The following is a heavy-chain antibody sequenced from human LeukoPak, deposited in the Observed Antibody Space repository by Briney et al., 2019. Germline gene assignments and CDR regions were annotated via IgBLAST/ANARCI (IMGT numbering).Heavy chain of an antibody. V-gene: IGHV4-59*01. CDR2: TYYSGST. Sequence: SEPLSLTCTVSGGPIINYYWTWIRKPPGKGLEWIGHTYYSGSTNSNPYLNSRVTISVDTSKKQFSLQLTSVIAADTAVYYCARVAKHFRGGLSFYFMDVWGIGTTVTISS. CDR1: GGPIINYY. CDR3: ARVAKHFRGGLSFYFMDV. J-gene: IGHJ6*03. D-gene: IGHD3-10*01.